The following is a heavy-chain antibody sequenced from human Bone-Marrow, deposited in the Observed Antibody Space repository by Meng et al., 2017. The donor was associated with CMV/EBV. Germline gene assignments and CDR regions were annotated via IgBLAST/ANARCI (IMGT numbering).Heavy chain of an antibody. CDR2: IFPILGIA. CDR3: ARDKSVGSGRYYFDY. Sequence: SVKVSCKASGGTFSSYTISWVRQAPGQGLEWMGRIFPILGIANYAQKFQGRVTITADKSTSTAYMELSSLRSEDTAVYYCARDKSVGSGRYYFDYWGQGTLVTVSS. D-gene: IGHD2-15*01. J-gene: IGHJ4*02. V-gene: IGHV1-69*04. CDR1: GGTFSSYT.